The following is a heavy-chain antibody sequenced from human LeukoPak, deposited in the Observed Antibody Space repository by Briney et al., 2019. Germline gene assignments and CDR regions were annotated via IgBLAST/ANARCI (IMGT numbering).Heavy chain of an antibody. CDR2: ISGSGGST. V-gene: IGHV3-23*01. J-gene: IGHJ6*02. CDR3: AKAYGSGSYYNVRPYYYGMDV. D-gene: IGHD3-10*01. CDR1: GFTFSSYA. Sequence: GGSLRLSCAASGFTFSSYAMSWVCQAPGKGLEWVSAISGSGGSTYYADSVKGRFTISRDNSKNTLYLQMNSLRAEDTAVYYCAKAYGSGSYYNVRPYYYGMDVWGQGTTVTVSS.